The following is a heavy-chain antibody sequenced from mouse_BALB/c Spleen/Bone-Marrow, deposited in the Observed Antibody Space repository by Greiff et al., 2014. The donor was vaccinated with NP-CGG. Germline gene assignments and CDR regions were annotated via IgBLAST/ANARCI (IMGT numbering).Heavy chain of an antibody. Sequence: QVQLQQPGAELVRPGASVKLSCKASGYTFTSYWINWVKQRPGQGLEWIGNIYPSDSYTNYNQKFKDKATLTVDKSSSTAYMQHSSPTSEDSAVYYCTRGYYGSSYDYWGQGTTLTVSS. J-gene: IGHJ2*01. CDR2: IYPSDSYT. V-gene: IGHV1-69*02. CDR3: TRGYYGSSYDY. CDR1: GYTFTSYW. D-gene: IGHD1-1*01.